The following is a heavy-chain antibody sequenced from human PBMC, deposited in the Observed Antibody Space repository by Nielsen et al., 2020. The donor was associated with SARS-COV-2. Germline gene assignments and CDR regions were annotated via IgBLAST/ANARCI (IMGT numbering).Heavy chain of an antibody. CDR2: IWYDGSNK. CDR1: GFTFSSYG. Sequence: GGPLRLSCAASGFTFSSYGMHWVRQAPGKGLEWVAVIWYDGSNKYYADSVKGRFTISRDNAKNSLYLQMNSLRDEDTAVYYCARVDYYGSGSYYSSYYYGMDVWGQGTTVTVSS. CDR3: ARVDYYGSGSYYSSYYYGMDV. J-gene: IGHJ6*02. D-gene: IGHD3-10*01. V-gene: IGHV3-33*08.